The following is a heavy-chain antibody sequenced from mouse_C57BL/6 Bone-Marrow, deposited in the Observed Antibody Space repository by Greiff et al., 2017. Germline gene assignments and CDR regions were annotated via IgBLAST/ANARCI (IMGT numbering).Heavy chain of an antibody. CDR1: GYTFTEYT. CDR2: FYPGSGSI. CDR3: ARPNYYGSSSHDYYAMDY. Sequence: VQLQQSGAELVKPGASVKLSCKASGYTFTEYTIHWVKQRSGQGLEWIGWFYPGSGSIKYNEKFKDKATLTADKSSSTVYMELSRLTSEDSAVYCCARPNYYGSSSHDYYAMDYWGQGTSVTVSS. J-gene: IGHJ4*01. D-gene: IGHD1-1*01. V-gene: IGHV1-62-2*01.